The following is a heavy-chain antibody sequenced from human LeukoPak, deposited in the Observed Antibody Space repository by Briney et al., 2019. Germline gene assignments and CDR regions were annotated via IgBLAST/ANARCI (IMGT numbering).Heavy chain of an antibody. CDR3: ARDALLCSSASCYTLFAS. Sequence: GRSLRLSCAASGFTFSSYAMHWVRQAPGKGLEWVAVISYDGSNKYYADSVKGRFTISRDNSKNTLYLQMNSLRAEDTAVYYCARDALLCSSASCYTLFASGGQGPLVPVPS. CDR2: ISYDGSNK. V-gene: IGHV3-30-3*01. CDR1: GFTFSSYA. D-gene: IGHD2-2*02. J-gene: IGHJ4*02.